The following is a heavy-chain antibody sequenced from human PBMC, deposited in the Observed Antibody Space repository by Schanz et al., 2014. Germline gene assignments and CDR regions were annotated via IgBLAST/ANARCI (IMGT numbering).Heavy chain of an antibody. Sequence: EVQLVESGGDLVQPGRSLRLSCAASGFTFDEYGMHWVRQAPGKGLEWVSSISRSSSSIYYADSVKGRFTISRDNAKNSLYLQLNSLRVEDTALYFCAKSISHCRSTGCFPDYWGQGTLVTVSS. V-gene: IGHV3-21*02. CDR1: GFTFDEYG. D-gene: IGHD2-2*01. CDR2: ISRSSSSI. CDR3: AKSISHCRSTGCFPDY. J-gene: IGHJ4*02.